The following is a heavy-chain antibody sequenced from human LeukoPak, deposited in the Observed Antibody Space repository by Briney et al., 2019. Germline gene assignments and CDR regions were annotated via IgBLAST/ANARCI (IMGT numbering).Heavy chain of an antibody. Sequence: GSLRLSCAASGFTFSSYSMNWVRQAPGRGLEWVSSISSSSSYIYYADSVKGRFTISRDNAKNSLYLQMNSLRAEDTAVYYCARVPYSSGWYAVYYFDYWGQGTLVTVSS. CDR2: ISSSSSYI. J-gene: IGHJ4*02. CDR3: ARVPYSSGWYAVYYFDY. CDR1: GFTFSSYS. D-gene: IGHD6-19*01. V-gene: IGHV3-21*01.